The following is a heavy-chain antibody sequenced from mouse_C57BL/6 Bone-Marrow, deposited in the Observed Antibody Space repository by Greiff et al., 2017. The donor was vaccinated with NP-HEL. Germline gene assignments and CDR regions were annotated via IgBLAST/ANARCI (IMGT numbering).Heavy chain of an antibody. CDR2: IYSGDGDT. V-gene: IGHV1-82*01. CDR3: ARSGSFAY. J-gene: IGHJ3*01. D-gene: IGHD4-1*01. Sequence: VQLQQSGPELVKPGASVKISCKASGYAFSSPWMNWVKQRPGKGLEWIGRIYSGDGDTNYNGKFKGKATLTADKSSSTAYMQLSSLTSEDSAVYFCARSGSFAYWGQGTLVTVSA. CDR1: GYAFSSPW.